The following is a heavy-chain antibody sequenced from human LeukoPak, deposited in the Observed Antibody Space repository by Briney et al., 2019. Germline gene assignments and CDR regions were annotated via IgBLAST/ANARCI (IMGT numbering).Heavy chain of an antibody. CDR3: AKDEYYFDY. Sequence: GGSLRLSCAASGFTFGSYAMSWVRQTPGKSLEWVSIITNGGVTTYYADSVRGRFTISRDNSKNTLYLQMNSLRAEDTAVYYCAKDEYYFDYWGQGTLVTVSS. CDR2: ITNGGVTT. V-gene: IGHV3-23*01. CDR1: GFTFGSYA. J-gene: IGHJ4*02.